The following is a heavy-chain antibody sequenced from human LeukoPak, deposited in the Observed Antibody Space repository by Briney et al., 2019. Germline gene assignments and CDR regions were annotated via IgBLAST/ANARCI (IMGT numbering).Heavy chain of an antibody. CDR2: ISGSGGST. Sequence: GRSLRLSCAASGFTFSSYAMSWVRQAPGKGLEWVSAISGSGGSTYYADSVKGRFTISRDNSKNTLYLQMNSLRAEDTAVYYCAKVKAGTWYFDYWGQGTLVTVSS. V-gene: IGHV3-23*01. J-gene: IGHJ4*02. D-gene: IGHD6-19*01. CDR1: GFTFSSYA. CDR3: AKVKAGTWYFDY.